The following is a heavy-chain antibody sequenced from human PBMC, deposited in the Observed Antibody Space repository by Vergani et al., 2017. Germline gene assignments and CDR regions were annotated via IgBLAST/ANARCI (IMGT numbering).Heavy chain of an antibody. V-gene: IGHV3-21*02. Sequence: VQLVESGGGLVKPGGSLRLSCGASGFTFKNNTMTWVRQSPGKGLEWVSSITCTGATINYADSVKGRFTISRDNAKKFIYLQMNNLRAEDTALYYCASRVSAGGGLDTWGQGTLVTVSS. J-gene: IGHJ5*02. CDR1: GFTFKNNT. CDR2: ITCTGATI. D-gene: IGHD2-15*01. CDR3: ASRVSAGGGLDT.